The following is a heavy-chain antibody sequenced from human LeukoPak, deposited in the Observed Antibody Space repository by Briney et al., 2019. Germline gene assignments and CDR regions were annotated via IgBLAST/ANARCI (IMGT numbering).Heavy chain of an antibody. V-gene: IGHV3-48*03. CDR1: GFTFRSYE. CDR3: AGLVLDY. J-gene: IGHJ4*02. D-gene: IGHD6-19*01. Sequence: GGSLRLSCAASGFTFRSYEMTWARQAPGKGLEWVSYISGSGSTIYYTDSVKGRFTISRDNAKNSLYLQMNSLRAGDTAVYYCAGLVLDYWGQGTLVTVSS. CDR2: ISGSGSTI.